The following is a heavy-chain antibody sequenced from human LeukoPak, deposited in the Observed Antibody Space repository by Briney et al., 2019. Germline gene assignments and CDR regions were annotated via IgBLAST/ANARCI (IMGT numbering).Heavy chain of an antibody. CDR1: GGSISSYY. CDR3: ARGYSGYVPWFDP. D-gene: IGHD5-12*01. Sequence: SETLSLTCTVSGGSISSYYWGWIRQPPGKGLEWIGSIYYSGSTYYNPSLKSRVTISVDTSKNQFSLKLSSVTAADTAVYYCARGYSGYVPWFDPWGQGTLVTVSS. J-gene: IGHJ5*02. V-gene: IGHV4-39*07. CDR2: IYYSGST.